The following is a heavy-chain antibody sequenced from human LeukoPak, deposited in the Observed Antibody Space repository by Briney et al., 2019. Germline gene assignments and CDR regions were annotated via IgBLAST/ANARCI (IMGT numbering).Heavy chain of an antibody. CDR1: GGSISSSNW. D-gene: IGHD4-23*01. V-gene: IGHV4-4*02. CDR3: ARAPTDDYGGNYYYYYGMDV. J-gene: IGHJ6*02. CDR2: IFHSGSA. Sequence: PSGTLSLTCAVSGGSISSSNWWSWVRQPPGKGLEWIGEIFHSGSANYNPSLKSRVTISVATSKNQFSLKLSSVTAADTAVYYCARAPTDDYGGNYYYYYGMDVWGQGTTVTVSS.